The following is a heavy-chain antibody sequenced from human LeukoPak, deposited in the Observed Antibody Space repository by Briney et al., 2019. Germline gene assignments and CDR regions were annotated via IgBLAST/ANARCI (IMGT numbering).Heavy chain of an antibody. D-gene: IGHD4-11*01. V-gene: IGHV4-59*12. J-gene: IGHJ5*02. CDR1: GGSISSYY. CDR3: ARDYFYSNYDWFDP. Sequence: PSETLSLTCTVSGGSISSYYWSWIRQPPGKGLEWIGYIYYSGSTNYNPSLKSRVTISVDTSKNQFSLKLSSVTAADTAVYYCARDYFYSNYDWFDPWGQGTLVTVSS. CDR2: IYYSGST.